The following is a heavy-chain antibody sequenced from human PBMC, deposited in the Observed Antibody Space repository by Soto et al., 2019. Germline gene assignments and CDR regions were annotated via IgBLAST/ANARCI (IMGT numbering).Heavy chain of an antibody. CDR3: AMMGPRHPKYYYDSSGYWLY. D-gene: IGHD3-22*01. V-gene: IGHV1-3*01. CDR1: GYTFTSYA. CDR2: INAGNGNT. J-gene: IGHJ4*02. Sequence: ASVKVSCKASGYTFTSYAMHWVRQAPGQRLEWMGWINAGNGNTKYSQKFQGRVTITRDTSASTAYMELSSLRSEDTAVYYCAMMGPRHPKYYYDSSGYWLYWGQGTLVTVSS.